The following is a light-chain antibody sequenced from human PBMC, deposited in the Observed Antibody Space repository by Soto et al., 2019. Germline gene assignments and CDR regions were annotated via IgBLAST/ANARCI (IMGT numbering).Light chain of an antibody. CDR1: SSDVGGYNY. J-gene: IGLJ2*01. CDR2: DVS. CDR3: SSYARNRDVL. V-gene: IGLV2-14*01. Sequence: SVLTQPASVSGSPGQSITISCTGTSSDVGGYNYVSWYQQHPGKAPKLMIYDVSNRPSGVSNRFSGSKSGNTASLTISGLQAEDEADYYCSSYARNRDVLFGGGTKLTVL.